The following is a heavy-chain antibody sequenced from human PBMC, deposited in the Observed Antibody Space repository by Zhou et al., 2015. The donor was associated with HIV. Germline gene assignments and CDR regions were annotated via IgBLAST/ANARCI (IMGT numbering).Heavy chain of an antibody. D-gene: IGHD2-2*01. CDR2: IIPIFGTA. J-gene: IGHJ6*02. V-gene: IGHV1-69*12. Sequence: QVQLVQSGAEVKKPGSSVKVSCKASGGTFSSYAISWVRQAPGQGLEWMGGIIPIFGTANYAQKFQGRVTITADESTSTAYMELSSLRSEDTAVYYCARVSSLVPDHQTNSYYYYGMDVWGQGTTVTVSS. CDR1: GGTFSSYA. CDR3: ARVSSLVPDHQTNSYYYYGMDV.